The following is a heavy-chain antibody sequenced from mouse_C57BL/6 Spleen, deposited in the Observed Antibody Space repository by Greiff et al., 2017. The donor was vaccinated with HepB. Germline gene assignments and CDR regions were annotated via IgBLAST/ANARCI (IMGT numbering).Heavy chain of an antibody. D-gene: IGHD1-1*01. J-gene: IGHJ2*01. CDR3: TTRCGSSYYFDY. CDR1: GFNIKDDY. V-gene: IGHV14-4*01. Sequence: EVQLQQSGAELVRPGASVKLSCTASGFNIKDDYMHWVKQRPEQGLEWIGWIDPENGDTEYASKFQGKATITADTSSNTAYLQLSSLTSEDTAVYYCTTRCGSSYYFDYWGQGTTLTVSS. CDR2: IDPENGDT.